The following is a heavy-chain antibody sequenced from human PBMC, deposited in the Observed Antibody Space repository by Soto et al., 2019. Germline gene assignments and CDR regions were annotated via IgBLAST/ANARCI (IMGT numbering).Heavy chain of an antibody. CDR1: GFTLDDFA. V-gene: IGHV3-9*01. D-gene: IGHD6-6*01. Sequence: GGSLRLSCAASGFTLDDFAMHWVRQAPGKGLEWVSGISWNSGSIGYADSVKGRFTISRDNAKNSLYLQMNSLRLEDTALYYCAKTRGFSSSSVYLDYWGQGTLVTVSS. J-gene: IGHJ4*02. CDR3: AKTRGFSSSSVYLDY. CDR2: ISWNSGSI.